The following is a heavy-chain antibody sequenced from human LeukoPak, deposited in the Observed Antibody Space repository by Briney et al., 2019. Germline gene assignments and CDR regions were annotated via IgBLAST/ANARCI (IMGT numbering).Heavy chain of an antibody. V-gene: IGHV4-4*02. D-gene: IGHD2-2*01. CDR1: GFTFSNAW. CDR3: ARSDIVVVPAAIGPLVPFDY. CDR2: IYYSGST. Sequence: GSLRLSCAASGFTFSNAWMSWVRQPPGKGLEWIGSIYYSGSTNYNPSLKSRVTISVDTSKNQFSLKLSSVTAADTAVYYCARSDIVVVPAAIGPLVPFDYWAREPWSPSPQ. J-gene: IGHJ4*02.